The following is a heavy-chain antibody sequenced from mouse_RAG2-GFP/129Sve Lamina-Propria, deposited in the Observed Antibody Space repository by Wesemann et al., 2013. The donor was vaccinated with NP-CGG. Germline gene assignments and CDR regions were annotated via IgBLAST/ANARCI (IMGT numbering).Heavy chain of an antibody. CDR2: INPYNGGT. Sequence: EVQLQQSGPVLVKPGASVKMSCKASGYTFTDYYMNWVKQSHGKSLEWIGVINPYNGGTSYNQKFKGKATLTVDKSSSTAYMELNSLTSEDSAVYYCARTNGTRPYAMDYWGQGTSVTVSS. J-gene: IGHJ4*01. D-gene: IGHD3-3*01. CDR1: GYTFTDYY. CDR3: ARTNGTRPYAMDY. V-gene: IGHV1-19*01.